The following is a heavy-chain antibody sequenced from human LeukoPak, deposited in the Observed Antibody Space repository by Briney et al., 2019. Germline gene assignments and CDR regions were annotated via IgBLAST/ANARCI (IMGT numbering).Heavy chain of an antibody. CDR2: IYTSGST. CDR3: ARERLVVVVPAANLNWFDP. V-gene: IGHV4-4*07. CDR1: GGPISSYY. Sequence: SETLSLTGTVSGGPISSYYWSWIRQPAGKGLEWIGRIYTSGSTNYNPSLKSRVTMSVDTSKNQFSLKLSSVTAADTAVYYCARERLVVVVPAANLNWFDPWGQGTLVTVSS. D-gene: IGHD2-2*01. J-gene: IGHJ5*02.